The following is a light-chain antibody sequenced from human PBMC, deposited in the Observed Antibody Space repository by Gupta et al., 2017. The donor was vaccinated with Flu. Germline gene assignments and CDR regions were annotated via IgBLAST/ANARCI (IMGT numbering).Light chain of an antibody. CDR2: EVS. Sequence: TLGQPASISCRSSQSLVYTDGNTYLNWFQQRPGQSPRRLIYEVSNRDSGVPDRFSGSGSGSGTDFTLKISRVEAEDVGVYYCMRGTHQWTFGQGTKLEIK. V-gene: IGKV2-30*01. J-gene: IGKJ2*02. CDR1: QSLVYTDGNTY. CDR3: MRGTHQWT.